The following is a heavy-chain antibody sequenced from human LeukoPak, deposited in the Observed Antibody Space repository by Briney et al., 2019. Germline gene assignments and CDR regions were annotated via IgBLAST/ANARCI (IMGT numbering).Heavy chain of an antibody. D-gene: IGHD2-2*01. CDR3: ARGTRGWYQLRWFDP. Sequence: GASVKVSCEASGYTFTGYYMHWVRQAPGQGLEWTEWINPNSGGTNYAQKFQGRVTMTRDTSISTAYMELSRLRSDDTAVYYCARGTRGWYQLRWFDPWGQGTLVTVSS. CDR1: GYTFTGYY. J-gene: IGHJ5*02. V-gene: IGHV1-2*02. CDR2: INPNSGGT.